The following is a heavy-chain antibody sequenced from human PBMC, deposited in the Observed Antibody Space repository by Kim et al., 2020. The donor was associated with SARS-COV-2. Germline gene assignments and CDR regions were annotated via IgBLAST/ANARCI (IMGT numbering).Heavy chain of an antibody. D-gene: IGHD2-2*01. Sequence: RFTITRDNAKNSLYLQMNSLRAEDTAVYYCARGYCSSTSCSFYYYYGMDVWGQGTTVTVSS. J-gene: IGHJ6*02. V-gene: IGHV3-11*06. CDR3: ARGYCSSTSCSFYYYYGMDV.